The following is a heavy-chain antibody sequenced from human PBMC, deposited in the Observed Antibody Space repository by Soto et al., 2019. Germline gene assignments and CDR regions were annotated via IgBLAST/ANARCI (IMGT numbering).Heavy chain of an antibody. J-gene: IGHJ4*02. D-gene: IGHD6-13*01. V-gene: IGHV3-21*01. CDR2: ISSGSSYI. Sequence: PGGSLRLSCAASGFIFTGYNMNWVRRAPGKGLEWVSSISSGSSYIYYADSVKGRFTISRDNAKNSLYLQMNTLRAEDTALYYCARRRAAAGTLTFDYWGQGTRVTVSS. CDR3: ARRRAAAGTLTFDY. CDR1: GFIFTGYN.